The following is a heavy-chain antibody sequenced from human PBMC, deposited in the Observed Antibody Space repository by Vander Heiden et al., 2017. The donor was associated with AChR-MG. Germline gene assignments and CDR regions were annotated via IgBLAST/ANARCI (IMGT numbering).Heavy chain of an antibody. CDR3: ARRYYYGSGRRWFDP. V-gene: IGHV4-34*01. Sequence: QVQLQQWGAGLLKPSETLSLTCAVYGGSFSGYYWSWIRQPPGKGLEWIGEINHSGSTNYNPSLKSRVTISVDTSKNQFSLKLSSVTAADTAVYYCARRYYYGSGRRWFDPWGQGTLVTVSS. J-gene: IGHJ5*02. CDR1: GGSFSGYY. D-gene: IGHD3-10*01. CDR2: INHSGST.